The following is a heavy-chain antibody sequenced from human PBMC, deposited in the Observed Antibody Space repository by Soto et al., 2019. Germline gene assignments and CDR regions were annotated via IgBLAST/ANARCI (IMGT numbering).Heavy chain of an antibody. CDR1: GFTFGDYA. Sequence: GGSLRLSCTASGFTFGDYAMSWFRQAPGKGLEWVGFIRSKAYGGTTEYAASVKGRFTISRDDSKSIAYLQMNSLKTEDTAVYYCTRAPSGYVLRDAFDIWGQGTMVTVSS. D-gene: IGHD5-12*01. J-gene: IGHJ3*02. V-gene: IGHV3-49*03. CDR2: IRSKAYGGTT. CDR3: TRAPSGYVLRDAFDI.